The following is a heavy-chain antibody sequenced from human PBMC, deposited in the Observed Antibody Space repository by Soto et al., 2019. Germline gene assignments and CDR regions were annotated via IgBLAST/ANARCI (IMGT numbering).Heavy chain of an antibody. V-gene: IGHV4-34*01. CDR3: ARADRTLVTSYGLDV. CDR1: GGSFSGFY. D-gene: IGHD2-21*02. J-gene: IGHJ6*02. CDR2: INHSGTI. Sequence: KASETLSLTCAVSGGSFSGFYWTWIRQPPGEGLEWIGEINHSGTINFNPSLRSRLTISLDSSKKHFSLKLTSLTAADAAVYYCARADRTLVTSYGLDVWGQGTTVT.